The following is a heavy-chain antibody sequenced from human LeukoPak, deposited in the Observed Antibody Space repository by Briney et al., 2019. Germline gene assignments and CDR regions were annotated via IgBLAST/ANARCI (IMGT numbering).Heavy chain of an antibody. D-gene: IGHD6-13*01. Sequence: SVKVSCKASGGTFSSYAISWARQAPGQGLEWMGGIIPIFGTANYAQKFQGRVTITADESTSTAYMELSSLRSEDTAVYYCARGFPVWRSSGWYAFDIWGQGTMVTVSS. J-gene: IGHJ3*02. CDR1: GGTFSSYA. V-gene: IGHV1-69*13. CDR3: ARGFPVWRSSGWYAFDI. CDR2: IIPIFGTA.